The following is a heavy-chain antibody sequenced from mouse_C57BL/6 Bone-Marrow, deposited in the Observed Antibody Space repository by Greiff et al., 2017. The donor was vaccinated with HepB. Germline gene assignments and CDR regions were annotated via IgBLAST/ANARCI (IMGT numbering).Heavy chain of an antibody. CDR3: ARRGNYYGSSYRWYFDV. CDR2: INPGSGGT. V-gene: IGHV1-54*01. Sequence: QVQLQQSGAELVRPGPSVKVSCKASGYAFTNYLIEWVKQRPGQGLEWIGVINPGSGGTNYNEKFKGKATLTADKSSSTAYMQLSSLTSEDSAVYFCARRGNYYGSSYRWYFDVWGTGTTVTVSS. D-gene: IGHD1-1*01. CDR1: GYAFTNYL. J-gene: IGHJ1*03.